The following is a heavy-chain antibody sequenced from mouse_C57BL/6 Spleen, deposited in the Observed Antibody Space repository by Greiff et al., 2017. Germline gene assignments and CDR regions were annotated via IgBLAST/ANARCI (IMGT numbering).Heavy chain of an antibody. V-gene: IGHV1-72*01. CDR1: GYTFTSYW. CDR3: AEDYDDFSMDY. J-gene: IGHJ4*01. CDR2: IDPKSGGT. Sequence: QVQLQQPGAELVKPGASVKLSCKASGYTFTSYWMHWVKQRPGRGLEWIGRIDPKSGGTKYNEKFKSKATLTVDKPSSTAYMQLSSLTSEDSAVYYCAEDYDDFSMDYWGQGTSVTVSS. D-gene: IGHD2-4*01.